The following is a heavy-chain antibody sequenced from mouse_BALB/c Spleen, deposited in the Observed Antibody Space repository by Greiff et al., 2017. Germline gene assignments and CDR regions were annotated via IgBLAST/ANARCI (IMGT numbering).Heavy chain of an antibody. Sequence: QVQLQQSGAELVRPGASVKLSCKTSGYIFTSYWIHWVKQRSGQGLEWIARIYPGTGSTSYNAKFKGKATLTADKSSSTAYMQLSSLTSEDSAVYFGAKGGLHRYDDWYFDVWGAGTTVTVSS. CDR2: IYPGTGST. CDR3: AKGGLHRYDDWYFDV. CDR1: GYIFTSYW. D-gene: IGHD2-14*01. V-gene: IGHV1S132*01. J-gene: IGHJ1*01.